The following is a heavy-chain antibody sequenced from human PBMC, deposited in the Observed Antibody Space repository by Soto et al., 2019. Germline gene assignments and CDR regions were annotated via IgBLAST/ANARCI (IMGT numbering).Heavy chain of an antibody. CDR1: GFTFSSYS. Sequence: DVQLVESGGGLVKPGGSLRLSCAASGFTFSSYSMNWVRQAPGKGLEWVSSISSSSSYIYYADSEKGRFTISRDNAKNSLYLQMNSLRAEDTAVYYCARGLYYYDSSVYYFAWGQGTLVTVSS. J-gene: IGHJ4*02. CDR2: ISSSSSYI. V-gene: IGHV3-21*01. D-gene: IGHD3-22*01. CDR3: ARGLYYYDSSVYYFA.